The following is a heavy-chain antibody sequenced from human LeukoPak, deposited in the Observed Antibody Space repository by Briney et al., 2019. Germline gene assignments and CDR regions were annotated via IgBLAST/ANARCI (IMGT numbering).Heavy chain of an antibody. Sequence: SETLSLTCTVSGASISSNYYYWGWIRQPPGKGLEWIEIIYYSGSTYYNPSLKSRVTISVDTSKNQFSLKLSSVTAADTAVYYCAKETFAVDYWGQGTLVTVSS. CDR1: GASISSNYYY. CDR2: IYYSGST. CDR3: AKETFAVDY. V-gene: IGHV4-39*07. J-gene: IGHJ4*02.